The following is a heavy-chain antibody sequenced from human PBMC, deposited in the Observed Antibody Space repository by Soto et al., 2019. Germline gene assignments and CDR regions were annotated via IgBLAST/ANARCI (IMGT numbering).Heavy chain of an antibody. Sequence: PGGSLRLSCAASGFTFRSYGMMWVRQAPGKGLEWISSISGSGFKKYYADSVKGRFTISRDNSKSTVYLELNNLSAEDTAVYHCAKNQGVELVPLATVDWFDPWGQGSVVTVSS. CDR1: GFTFRSYG. CDR3: AKNQGVELVPLATVDWFDP. D-gene: IGHD1-26*01. J-gene: IGHJ5*02. V-gene: IGHV3-23*01. CDR2: ISGSGFKK.